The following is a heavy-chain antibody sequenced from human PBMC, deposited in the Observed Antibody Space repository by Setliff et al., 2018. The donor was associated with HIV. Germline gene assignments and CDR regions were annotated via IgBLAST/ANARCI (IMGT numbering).Heavy chain of an antibody. V-gene: IGHV4-61*02. CDR3: VRDAEGVAAGAIYLYMDV. J-gene: IGHJ6*03. D-gene: IGHD2-8*01. CDR1: GDSISGGSSY. CDR2: IYTSGST. Sequence: SETLSLTCTVPGDSISGGSSYWSWIRQPAGKGLEWIGRIYTSGSTNYNPSLKSRVTISVDTSKNQFSLKMNSATAADTALYYCVRDAEGVAAGAIYLYMDVWGKGTTVTVSS.